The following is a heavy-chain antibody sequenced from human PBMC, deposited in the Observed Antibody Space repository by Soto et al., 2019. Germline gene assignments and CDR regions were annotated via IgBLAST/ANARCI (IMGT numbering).Heavy chain of an antibody. CDR2: INAEGNT. CDR3: ARGSNTAFDP. V-gene: IGHV3-74*01. D-gene: IGHD2-21*02. Sequence: EAQLVESGGGLVQPGGSLRLSCAASGFNFSPYWMHWVRQTPGKGLVWVSRINAEGNTIYADSAKGRFTISRDNAKNRLYLQMTSLRAEDTAVYFCARGSNTAFDPWGQGTRVTVSS. J-gene: IGHJ5*02. CDR1: GFNFSPYW.